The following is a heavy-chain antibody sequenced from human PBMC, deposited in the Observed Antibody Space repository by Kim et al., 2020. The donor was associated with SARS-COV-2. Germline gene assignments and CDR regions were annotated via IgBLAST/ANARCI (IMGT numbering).Heavy chain of an antibody. V-gene: IGHV4-61*02. D-gene: IGHD3-3*01. CDR2: IYTSGST. J-gene: IGHJ6*02. CDR1: GGSISSGSYY. Sequence: SETLSLTCTVSGGSISSGSYYWSWIRQPAGKGLEWIGRIYTSGSTNYNPSLKSRVTISVDTSKNQFSLKLSSVTAADTAVYYCATNAIDVLRFLESPSWYGMDVWGQGTTVTVSS. CDR3: ATNAIDVLRFLESPSWYGMDV.